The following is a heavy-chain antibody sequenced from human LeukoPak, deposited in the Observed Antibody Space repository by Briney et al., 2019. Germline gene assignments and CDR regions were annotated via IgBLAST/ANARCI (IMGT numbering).Heavy chain of an antibody. CDR2: IYTTAST. J-gene: IGHJ3*02. CDR3: AKHRAEMATITDDAFDI. Sequence: SDTLSLTCTVYGSSIGTYSWRWIRQPPATRLESVGYIYTTASTHYHPSLNSRVTMSLDTSKNQLSLSLSSVTAADTAVFYCAKHRAEMATITDDAFDIWGQGTMVTVSS. D-gene: IGHD5-24*01. CDR1: GSSIGTYS. V-gene: IGHV4-4*09.